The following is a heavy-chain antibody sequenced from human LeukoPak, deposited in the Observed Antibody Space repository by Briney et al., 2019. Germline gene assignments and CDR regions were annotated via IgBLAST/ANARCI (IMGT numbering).Heavy chain of an antibody. CDR1: GGSISSYY. J-gene: IGHJ4*02. CDR3: ARGGSYYRFDY. CDR2: IYYSGSP. D-gene: IGHD1-26*01. Sequence: SETLSLTCTVSGGSISSYYWSWIRQPPGKGLEWIGYIYYSGSPNYNPSLKSRVTISVDTSKNQFSLKLSSVTAADTAVYYCARGGSYYRFDYWGQGTLVTVSS. V-gene: IGHV4-59*01.